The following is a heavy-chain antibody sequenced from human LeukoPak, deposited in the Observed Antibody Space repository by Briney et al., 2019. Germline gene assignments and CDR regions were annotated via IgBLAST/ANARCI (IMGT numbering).Heavy chain of an antibody. J-gene: IGHJ3*02. CDR1: GGSISSYY. Sequence: PSETLSLTCTVSGGSISSYYWSWIRQPPGKGLEWIGYIYYSGSTNYNPSLKSRVTISVDTSKNQFSLKLSSVTAADTAVYYCARPFEGGDAFDIWGQGTMVTVSS. D-gene: IGHD3-16*01. V-gene: IGHV4-59*08. CDR2: IYYSGST. CDR3: ARPFEGGDAFDI.